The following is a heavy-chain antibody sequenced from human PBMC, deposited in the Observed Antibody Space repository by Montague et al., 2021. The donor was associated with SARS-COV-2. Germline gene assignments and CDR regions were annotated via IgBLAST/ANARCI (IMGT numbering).Heavy chain of an antibody. CDR2: ITSDSSNF. V-gene: IGHV3-9*01. CDR3: AKNMVVSASRRFYYHGLDV. D-gene: IGHD2-15*01. Sequence: SLRLSCAASGFNFGDYDMHWVRLAPGKGLEWVSGITSDSSNFGYGDSVKGRFTISRDNAKKSLYLEMNSLRADDTAVYYCAKNMVVSASRRFYYHGLDVWGQGITVTVS. J-gene: IGHJ6*02. CDR1: GFNFGDYD.